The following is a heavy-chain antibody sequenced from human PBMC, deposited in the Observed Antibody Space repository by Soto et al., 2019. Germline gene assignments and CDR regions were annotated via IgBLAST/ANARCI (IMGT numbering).Heavy chain of an antibody. CDR1: GGSISSGGYY. J-gene: IGHJ5*02. V-gene: IGHV4-31*03. CDR3: ARGCSGGSCYLS. CDR2: IYYSGST. D-gene: IGHD2-15*01. Sequence: QVQLQESGPGLVKPSQTLSLTCTVSGGSISSGGYYWSWIRQHPGKGLEWIGYIYYSGSTYYNPSHKSRXXIXVXXSKNHFSLKLSSVTAADTAVYYCARGCSGGSCYLSWGQGTLVTVSS.